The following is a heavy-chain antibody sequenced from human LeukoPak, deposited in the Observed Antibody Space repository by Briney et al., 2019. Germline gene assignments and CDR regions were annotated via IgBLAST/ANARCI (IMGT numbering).Heavy chain of an antibody. D-gene: IGHD5-12*01. Sequence: GRSLRLSCAASGFTFSSYGMHWVRQAPGKGLEWVAVISYDGSNEYYADSVKGRFTISRDNSKNTLYLQMNSLRAEDTAVYYCAKTRGSWNYWGQGTLVTVSS. CDR1: GFTFSSYG. J-gene: IGHJ4*02. V-gene: IGHV3-30*18. CDR3: AKTRGSWNY. CDR2: ISYDGSNE.